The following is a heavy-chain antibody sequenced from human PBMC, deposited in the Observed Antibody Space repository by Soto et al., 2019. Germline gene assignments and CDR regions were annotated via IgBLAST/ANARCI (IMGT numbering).Heavy chain of an antibody. CDR1: GYTLTRYG. D-gene: IGHD3-22*01. Sequence: GASVKVSCTASGYTLTRYGFSWVRQAPGQGLEWMGWISAYNGNTNYAQKLQGRVTMTTDTSTSTAYMELRSLRSDDTAVYYCARGLNYYDSSGYPPDAFDIWGQGTMVTVS. J-gene: IGHJ3*02. CDR2: ISAYNGNT. CDR3: ARGLNYYDSSGYPPDAFDI. V-gene: IGHV1-18*01.